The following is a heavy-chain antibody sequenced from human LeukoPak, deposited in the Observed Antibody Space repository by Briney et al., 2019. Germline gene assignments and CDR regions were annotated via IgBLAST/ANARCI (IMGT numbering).Heavy chain of an antibody. CDR1: GYTFTSYD. D-gene: IGHD4-11*01. CDR2: MNPNSGNT. CDR3: ARGVTTVTVWWYYYYMDV. V-gene: IGHV1-8*03. J-gene: IGHJ6*03. Sequence: ASVKVSCKASGYTFTSYDINWVRQATGQGLEWMGWMNPNSGNTGYAQKFQGRVTITRNTSISTAYMELSSLRSEDTAVYYCARGVTTVTVWWYYYYMDVWGKGTTVTVSS.